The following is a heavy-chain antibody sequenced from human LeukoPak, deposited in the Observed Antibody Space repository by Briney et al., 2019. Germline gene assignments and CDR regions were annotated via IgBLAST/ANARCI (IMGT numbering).Heavy chain of an antibody. J-gene: IGHJ4*02. CDR2: ISSSSSYI. CDR3: ARDCYDSSGYYIVSR. D-gene: IGHD3-22*01. CDR1: GFTFSSYS. Sequence: PGGSLRLSCAASGFTFSSYSMNWVRQAPGKGLEWVSSISSSSSYIYYADSVKGRFTISRDNAKNSLYLQMNSLRAEDTAVYYCARDCYDSSGYYIVSRWGQGTLVTVSS. V-gene: IGHV3-21*01.